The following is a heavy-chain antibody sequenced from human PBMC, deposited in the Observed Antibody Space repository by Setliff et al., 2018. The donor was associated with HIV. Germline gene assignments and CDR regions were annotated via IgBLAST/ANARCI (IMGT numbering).Heavy chain of an antibody. V-gene: IGHV1-69*13. CDR3: ARAEPYYYDSSGYYPYYFDY. Sequence: GASVKVSCKASGYTFISYYIHWVRQAPGQGLEWMGGIIPIFGTAKYAQKFQGRVTITADESTSTAYMELSSLRSEDTAVYYCARAEPYYYDSSGYYPYYFDYWGQGTLVTVSS. CDR2: IIPIFGTA. D-gene: IGHD3-22*01. J-gene: IGHJ4*02. CDR1: GYTFISYY.